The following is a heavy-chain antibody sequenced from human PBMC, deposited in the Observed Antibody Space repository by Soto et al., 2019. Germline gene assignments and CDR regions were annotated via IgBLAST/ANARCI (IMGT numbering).Heavy chain of an antibody. V-gene: IGHV3-11*05. CDR3: AYIAVARQDACDI. Sequence: QVQLVESGGGLVKPGGSLRLSCAASGFTFSDYYMSWIRQAPGKGLEWVSYISSSSSYTNYADSVKGRFTISRDNAKNSLYLQTNSLRAEDTAVYYCAYIAVARQDACDIWGQGTMVTVSS. D-gene: IGHD6-19*01. CDR2: ISSSSSYT. J-gene: IGHJ3*02. CDR1: GFTFSDYY.